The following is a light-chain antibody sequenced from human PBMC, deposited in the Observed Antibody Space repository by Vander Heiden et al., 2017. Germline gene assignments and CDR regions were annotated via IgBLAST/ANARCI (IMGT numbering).Light chain of an antibody. J-gene: IGLJ2*01. CDR2: GDT. CDR3: YSTDSSGNHRV. CDR1: AIQKEY. Sequence: SYELTHPPPVSVSPGQTARITCSGDAIQKEYACWYQQKSGQAPALVIYGDTKRPSGIPERFSGSRSGTMATLTISGAQVEDEADYYCYSTDSSGNHRVFGGGTKLTVL. V-gene: IGLV3-10*01.